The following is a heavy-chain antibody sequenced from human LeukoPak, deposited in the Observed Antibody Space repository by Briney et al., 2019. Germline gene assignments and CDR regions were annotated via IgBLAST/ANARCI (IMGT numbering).Heavy chain of an antibody. CDR1: GFTFSSCW. J-gene: IGHJ2*01. V-gene: IGHV3-7*01. Sequence: GGSLRLSCAASGFTFSSCWMSWVRQAPGKGLEWVANIKQDGSEKYYVDSVKGRFTISRDNAKNSLYLQMNSLRAEDTAVYYCAREQDIVVVVAAPYWYFDLWGRGTLVTVSS. D-gene: IGHD2-15*01. CDR3: AREQDIVVVVAAPYWYFDL. CDR2: IKQDGSEK.